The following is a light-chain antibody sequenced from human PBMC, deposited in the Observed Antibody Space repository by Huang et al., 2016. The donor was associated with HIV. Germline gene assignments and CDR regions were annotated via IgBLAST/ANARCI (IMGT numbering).Light chain of an antibody. Sequence: DIVMTQSPESLAVSLGERAAINCRSSQTVLDSYNNKNDLDWYQEKPGQPPRLLIYWESTRESGVPDRFLGTGSGTDFTLTSSSLQAEDMAVYFCQQYYDTPLTFGPGTKVDIK. J-gene: IGKJ3*01. V-gene: IGKV4-1*01. CDR2: WES. CDR3: QQYYDTPLT. CDR1: QTVLDSYNNKND.